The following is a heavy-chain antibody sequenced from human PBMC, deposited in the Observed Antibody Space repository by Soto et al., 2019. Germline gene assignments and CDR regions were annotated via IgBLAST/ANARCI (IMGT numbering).Heavy chain of an antibody. CDR2: INPSARSA. CDR1: GYTFTNYY. D-gene: IGHD1-1*01. J-gene: IGHJ4*02. Sequence: ASVKVSCKASGYTFTNYYLHWVRQAPGQGLEWVGMINPSARSASYAQKLRGRLTMDRDTSTTTVYMELSRLTSEDTAVYYCARDNSAANGVLDHWGLGTLVTVSS. CDR3: ARDNSAANGVLDH. V-gene: IGHV1-46*04.